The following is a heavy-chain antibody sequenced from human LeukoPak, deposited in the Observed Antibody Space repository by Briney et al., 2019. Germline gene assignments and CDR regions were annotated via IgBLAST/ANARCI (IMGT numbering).Heavy chain of an antibody. CDR2: IFWNGGSI. D-gene: IGHD3-10*01. V-gene: IGHV3-9*01. CDR3: AKAFGSGSYSASAFDI. J-gene: IGHJ3*02. Sequence: GRSLRLSCAASGFTFDDYAMHWVREAPGKGLKWVSAIFWNGGSIGYADSVKGRFTISRDNAKNSLYLQMNSLRADDAALYYCAKAFGSGSYSASAFDIWGQGTMVTVSS. CDR1: GFTFDDYA.